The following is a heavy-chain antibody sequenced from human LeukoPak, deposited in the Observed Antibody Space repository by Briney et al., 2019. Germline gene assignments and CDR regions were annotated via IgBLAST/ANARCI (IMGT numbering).Heavy chain of an antibody. D-gene: IGHD1-26*01. CDR3: ARGCSGSYYGV. CDR2: IFYSGST. J-gene: IGHJ4*02. Sequence: SETLSLTCTVTGGSISNYYWSWIRQPPGKGLEWIGYIFYSGSTNYNPSLKSRVTISVDTSKNQFSLQLSSVTAADTAVYYCARGCSGSYYGVWGQGTLVTVSS. V-gene: IGHV4-59*01. CDR1: GGSISNYY.